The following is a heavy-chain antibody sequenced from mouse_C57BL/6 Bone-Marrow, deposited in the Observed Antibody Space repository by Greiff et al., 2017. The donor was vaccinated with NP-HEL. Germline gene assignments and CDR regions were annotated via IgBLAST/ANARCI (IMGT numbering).Heavy chain of an antibody. D-gene: IGHD2-3*01. V-gene: IGHV1-81*01. CDR1: GYTFTSYG. CDR3: ARILFDGYLSIYAMDY. Sequence: VQLQQSGAELARPGASVKLSCKASGYTFTSYGISWVKQRTGQGLEWIGEIYPRSGNTYYNEKFKGKATLTADTSSSTAYMELRSLTSEDSAVYFCARILFDGYLSIYAMDYWGQGTSVTVSS. J-gene: IGHJ4*01. CDR2: IYPRSGNT.